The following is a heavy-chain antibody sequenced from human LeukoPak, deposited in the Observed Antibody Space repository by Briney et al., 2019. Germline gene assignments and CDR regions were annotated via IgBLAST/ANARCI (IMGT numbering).Heavy chain of an antibody. D-gene: IGHD2-21*01. CDR3: ARLVEVLIDY. CDR1: GGSISSSSYY. Sequence: KPSETLSLTCTVSGGSISSSSYYWGWIRQPPGKGLEWIGSIYYSGSTYYNPSLKSRVTISVDTSKNQFSLKLSSVTAADTAVYYCARLVEVLIDYWGQGTLVTVSS. CDR2: IYYSGST. V-gene: IGHV4-39*01. J-gene: IGHJ4*02.